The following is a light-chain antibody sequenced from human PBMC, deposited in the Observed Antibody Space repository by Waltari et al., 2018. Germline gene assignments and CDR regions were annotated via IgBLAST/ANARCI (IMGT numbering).Light chain of an antibody. CDR2: GTS. CDR1: QGVSRS. CDR3: QQTNIFPFT. Sequence: DIQMTQSPSSVAAFVGDRVTITCRASQGVSRSLAWYQPKPGKAPNLLIYGTSILRGGVPSRFSGRGSGTDFALTISGLQPEDFATYYCQQTNIFPFTFGPGTKVDI. J-gene: IGKJ3*01. V-gene: IGKV1D-12*01.